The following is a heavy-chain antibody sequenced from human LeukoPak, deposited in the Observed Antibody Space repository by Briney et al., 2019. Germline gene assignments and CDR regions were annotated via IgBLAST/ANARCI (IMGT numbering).Heavy chain of an antibody. V-gene: IGHV3-21*01. D-gene: IGHD2-8*01. J-gene: IGHJ4*02. CDR3: ASPGLGYCTNGVCSDFDY. Sequence: GGSLRLSCAASGFTFSSYSMNWVRQAPGEGLEWVSSISSSSSYIYYADSVKGRFTISRDNAKNSLYLQMNSLRAEDTAVYYCASPGLGYCTNGVCSDFDYWGQGTLVTVSS. CDR1: GFTFSSYS. CDR2: ISSSSSYI.